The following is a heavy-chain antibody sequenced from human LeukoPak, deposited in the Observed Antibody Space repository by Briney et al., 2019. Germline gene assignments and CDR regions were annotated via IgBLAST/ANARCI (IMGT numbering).Heavy chain of an antibody. Sequence: ASVKVSCKASGYTFTSYGISWVRQAPGQGLEWMGWISAYNGNTNYAQKLQGRVTMTTDTSTSTAYMELRSLRSDDTVVYYCARDTAPYSGSYSLDYWGQGTLVTVSS. J-gene: IGHJ4*02. CDR1: GYTFTSYG. V-gene: IGHV1-18*01. CDR2: ISAYNGNT. D-gene: IGHD1-26*01. CDR3: ARDTAPYSGSYSLDY.